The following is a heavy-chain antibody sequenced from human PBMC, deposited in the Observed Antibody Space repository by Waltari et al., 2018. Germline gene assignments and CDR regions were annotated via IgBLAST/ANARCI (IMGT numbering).Heavy chain of an antibody. D-gene: IGHD2-15*01. CDR3: ARIQRGYCSGGSCYDNYYYYMDV. CDR1: GYTFTGYY. Sequence: QVQLVQSGAEVKKPGASVKVSCKASGYTFTGYYMHWVRQAPGQGLEWMGWINPNSGGTNYAQKFQGRVTMTSDTSISTAYMELSRLRSDDTAVYYCARIQRGYCSGGSCYDNYYYYMDVWGKGTTVTVSS. V-gene: IGHV1-2*02. J-gene: IGHJ6*03. CDR2: INPNSGGT.